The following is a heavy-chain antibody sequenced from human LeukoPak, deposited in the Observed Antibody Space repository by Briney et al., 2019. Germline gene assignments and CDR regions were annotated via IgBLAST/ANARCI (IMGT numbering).Heavy chain of an antibody. V-gene: IGHV3-74*01. D-gene: IGHD1-26*01. CDR3: TRGYYNAFDY. J-gene: IGHJ4*02. CDR1: GFTFSSYW. Sequence: PGGSLRLSCAASGFTFSSYWMQWVRQAPGKGPVWVSRIKSDGSITNYADSVKGRFTISRDNAKNTLFLQMNSLRAEDTGVYYCTRGYYNAFDYWGQGALVTVSS. CDR2: IKSDGSIT.